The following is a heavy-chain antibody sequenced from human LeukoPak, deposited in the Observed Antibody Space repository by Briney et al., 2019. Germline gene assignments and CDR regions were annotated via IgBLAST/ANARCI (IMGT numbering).Heavy chain of an antibody. CDR2: IYYSGST. Sequence: PETLSLTCTVSGGSISSYYWSWIRQPPGKGLEWIGYIYYSGSTNYNPSLKSRVTISVDTSKNQFSLKLSSVTAADTAVYYCARVNYYDSLDAFDIWGQGTMVTVSS. V-gene: IGHV4-59*01. CDR3: ARVNYYDSLDAFDI. D-gene: IGHD3-22*01. CDR1: GGSISSYY. J-gene: IGHJ3*02.